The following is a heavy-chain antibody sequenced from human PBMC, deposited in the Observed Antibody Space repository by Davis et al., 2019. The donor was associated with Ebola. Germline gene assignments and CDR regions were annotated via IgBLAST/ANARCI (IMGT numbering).Heavy chain of an antibody. Sequence: GGSLRLSCAASGFTVSSNYMSWVRQAPGKGLEWVSVIYSGGSTYYADSVKGRFTISRDNAKNSLYLQMNSLRDEDTAVYYCAREIGDYGTGLDYWGQGTLVTVSS. CDR3: AREIGDYGTGLDY. CDR1: GFTVSSNY. V-gene: IGHV3-53*01. D-gene: IGHD4-17*01. CDR2: IYSGGST. J-gene: IGHJ4*02.